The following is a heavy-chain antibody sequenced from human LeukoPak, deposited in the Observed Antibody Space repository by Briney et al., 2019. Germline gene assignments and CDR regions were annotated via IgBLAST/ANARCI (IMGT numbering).Heavy chain of an antibody. D-gene: IGHD3-10*01. V-gene: IGHV3-23*01. J-gene: IGHJ5*02. Sequence: GGSLRLSCATSGFTFSSYAMSWVRQAPGKGLGWVSSISGSGGNTYYADSVKGRFTISREYSKNTLYMQMNILRDEEPALYYWAKRPAMVRRTFDPWGERTLVTVSS. CDR1: GFTFSSYA. CDR2: ISGSGGNT. CDR3: AKRPAMVRRTFDP.